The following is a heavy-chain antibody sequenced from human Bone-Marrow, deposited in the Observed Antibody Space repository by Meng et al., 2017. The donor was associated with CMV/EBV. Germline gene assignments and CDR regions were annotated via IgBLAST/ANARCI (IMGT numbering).Heavy chain of an antibody. CDR1: GYTFTGYY. J-gene: IGHJ4*02. Sequence: ASVKVSCKASGYTFTGYYMHWVRQAPGQWLEWMGWINPNSGGTNYAQKFQGRVTMTRDTSISTAYMELSRLRSDDTAVYYCARTAGGSYYHFDYWGQGTLVTVSS. CDR2: INPNSGGT. CDR3: ARTAGGSYYHFDY. V-gene: IGHV1-2*02. D-gene: IGHD1-26*01.